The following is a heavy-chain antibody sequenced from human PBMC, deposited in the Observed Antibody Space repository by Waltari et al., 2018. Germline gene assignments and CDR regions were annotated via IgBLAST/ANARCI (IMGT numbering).Heavy chain of an antibody. CDR2: IKQDGSEK. Sequence: EVKLVGSGGGWVQLGGSWRLSCAASEFTFISYWRSWVRRAPGKGLEWVANIKQDGSEKYYVDAVKGRFTISRDNAKNSLYLQMNSLRAEDTAVYYCARIEQYTRGSWFDPWGQGTLVTVSS. CDR3: ARIEQYTRGSWFDP. V-gene: IGHV3-7*03. D-gene: IGHD3-16*01. J-gene: IGHJ5*02. CDR1: EFTFISYW.